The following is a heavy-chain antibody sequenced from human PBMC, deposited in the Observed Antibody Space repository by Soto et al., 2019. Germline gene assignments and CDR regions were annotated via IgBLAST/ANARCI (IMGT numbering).Heavy chain of an antibody. Sequence: PGGSLRLSCAASGFTFSDYYMSWIRQAPGKGLEWVSYISSSSSYTNYADSVKGRFTISRDNAKNSLYLQMNSLRAEDTAVYYCAGDPPGGDSSGDVWGQGTTVTVSS. CDR3: AGDPPGGDSSGDV. D-gene: IGHD3-22*01. CDR1: GFTFSDYY. V-gene: IGHV3-11*06. J-gene: IGHJ6*02. CDR2: ISSSSSYT.